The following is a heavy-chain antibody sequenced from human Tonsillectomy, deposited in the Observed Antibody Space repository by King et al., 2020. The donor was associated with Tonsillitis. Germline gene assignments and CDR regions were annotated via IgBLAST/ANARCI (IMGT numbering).Heavy chain of an antibody. J-gene: IGHJ4*02. CDR3: ARDRVDYDFWSGPLDS. D-gene: IGHD3-3*01. V-gene: IGHV3-33*01. CDR1: GFTFSKYG. CDR2: IWYDGSNK. Sequence: VQLVESGGGVVQPGRSLRLSCAASGFTFSKYGMHWVRQAPGKGLEWVAVIWYDGSNKYYTDSVKGRFTISRDNSKNTLYLQMNSLRVEDTAVYYCARDRVDYDFWSGPLDSWGQGTLVTVSS.